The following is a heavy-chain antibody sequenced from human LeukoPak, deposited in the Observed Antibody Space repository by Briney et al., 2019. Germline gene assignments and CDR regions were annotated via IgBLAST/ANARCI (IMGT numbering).Heavy chain of an antibody. J-gene: IGHJ4*02. Sequence: GGSLRLSCAASGFTFSSYAMSWVRQAPGKGLECISGFSGSGGSTYYADSVKGRFTISRDNSKNTLYLQMNSLKTEDTAVYYCTRDSSSWLWDYWGQGTLVTVSS. CDR3: TRDSSSWLWDY. V-gene: IGHV3-23*01. CDR1: GFTFSSYA. CDR2: FSGSGGST. D-gene: IGHD6-13*01.